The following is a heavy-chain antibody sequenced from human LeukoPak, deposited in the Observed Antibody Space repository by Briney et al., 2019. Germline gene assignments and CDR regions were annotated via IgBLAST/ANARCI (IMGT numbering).Heavy chain of an antibody. J-gene: IGHJ4*02. D-gene: IGHD5-12*01. CDR2: FSGSGGST. CDR1: GFTFSRYA. Sequence: GGSLRLSCAASGFTFSRYAMSWGRQAPGKGRECITGFSGSGGSTYYADSVKGRFTISRENSKKRLYLQMNSLRAEARALYYFAKFPLMTRLTYFDYWDRGTLVTVPS. V-gene: IGHV3-23*01. CDR3: AKFPLMTRLTYFDY.